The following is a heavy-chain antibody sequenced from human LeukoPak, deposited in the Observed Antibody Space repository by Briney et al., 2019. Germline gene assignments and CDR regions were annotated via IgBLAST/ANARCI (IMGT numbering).Heavy chain of an antibody. CDR1: RLTPTGPT. D-gene: IGHD4-17*01. Sequence: PRGSPRLSCAAPRLTPTGPTMHWVRPASEERLEWGCRIRSIANSYATGYAASVKGRFTVSRDDSKNTACLQMNSLKAEDTAVYYCTSPIHCGDYDYFYGLDVWGQGTTVTVSS. CDR2: IRSIANSYAT. CDR3: TSPIHCGDYDYFYGLDV. V-gene: IGHV3-73*01. J-gene: IGHJ6*02.